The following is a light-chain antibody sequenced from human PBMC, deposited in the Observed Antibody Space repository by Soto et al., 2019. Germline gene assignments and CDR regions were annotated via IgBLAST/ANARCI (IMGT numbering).Light chain of an antibody. CDR2: EVN. Sequence: QSVLAQPSSVSGSPGQSITISCTGTSTDVGGYNYVSWYQHHPGKGPKLIIYEVNNRPSGVSDRFSGSKSGNKASLTISNLEAEDESDYYCGSYTTTDTQFGFGTGTKVTVL. CDR3: GSYTTTDTQFG. J-gene: IGLJ1*01. CDR1: STDVGGYNY. V-gene: IGLV2-14*01.